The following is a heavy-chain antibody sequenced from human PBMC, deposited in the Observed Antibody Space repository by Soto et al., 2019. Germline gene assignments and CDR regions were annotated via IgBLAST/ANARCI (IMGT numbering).Heavy chain of an antibody. Sequence: QVQLVESGGGVVQPGRSLRLSCAASGFTFSSYAMHWVRQAPGKGLEWVAVISYDGSNKYYADSVKGRFTISRDNSKNTLELQMTSLRAEDTAVSYCAREGAILWGQGTLVTVSS. CDR2: ISYDGSNK. D-gene: IGHD1-26*01. V-gene: IGHV3-30-3*01. CDR3: AREGAIL. CDR1: GFTFSSYA. J-gene: IGHJ4*02.